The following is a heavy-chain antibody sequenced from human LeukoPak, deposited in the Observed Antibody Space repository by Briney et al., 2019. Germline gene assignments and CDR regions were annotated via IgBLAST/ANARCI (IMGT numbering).Heavy chain of an antibody. CDR1: GYTFTSYD. D-gene: IGHD2-2*01. V-gene: IGHV1-8*03. Sequence: ASVKVSCKASGYTFTSYDINWVRQATGQGLEWMGWMNPNSGNTGYAQKFQGRVTITRNTSISTAYMELSSLRSEDTAVYYCAKDRYCSSTSCTGGAFDIWGQGTMVTVSS. CDR3: AKDRYCSSTSCTGGAFDI. CDR2: MNPNSGNT. J-gene: IGHJ3*02.